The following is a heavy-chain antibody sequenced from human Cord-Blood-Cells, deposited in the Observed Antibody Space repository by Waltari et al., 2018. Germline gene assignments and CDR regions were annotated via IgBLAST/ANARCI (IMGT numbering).Heavy chain of an antibody. Sequence: QLQLQESGPGLVKPSETLSLTCTVSGGSIRSSSYYWGWCRQPPGKGLEWIGSIYYSGSTYYNPSLKSRVTISVDTSKNQFSLKLSSVTAADTAVYYCARRKGRGSYFDYWGQGTLVTVSS. CDR1: GGSIRSSSYY. D-gene: IGHD1-26*01. CDR2: IYYSGST. J-gene: IGHJ4*02. V-gene: IGHV4-39*07. CDR3: ARRKGRGSYFDY.